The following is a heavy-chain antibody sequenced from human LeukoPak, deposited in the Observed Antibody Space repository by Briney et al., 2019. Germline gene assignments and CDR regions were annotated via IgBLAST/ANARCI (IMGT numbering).Heavy chain of an antibody. J-gene: IGHJ4*02. Sequence: PGGSLRLSCAASGFIFSTYGMNWVRQAPGKGLEWVSHISSSSDSIYYADSMRGRFTVSRDNTKNSLYLQMNSLRAEDTAVYYCAGEGSGWLPNYWGQGTLVTVSS. CDR1: GFIFSTYG. D-gene: IGHD6-19*01. V-gene: IGHV3-48*04. CDR3: AGEGSGWLPNY. CDR2: ISSSSDSI.